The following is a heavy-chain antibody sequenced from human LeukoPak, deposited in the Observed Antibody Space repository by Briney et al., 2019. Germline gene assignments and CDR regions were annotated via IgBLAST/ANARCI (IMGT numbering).Heavy chain of an antibody. CDR1: GYSISSGHY. V-gene: IGHV4-38-2*02. CDR2: MYHSGST. Sequence: SETLSLTCTVSGYSISSGHYWGWIRQPPGKGLEWIGSMYHSGSTYYNPPLESRVTISEDTSKNQFSLKLRSVTAADTAVYYCARGPRFGELLWHWFDPWGQGTLVTVSS. J-gene: IGHJ5*02. CDR3: ARGPRFGELLWHWFDP. D-gene: IGHD3-10*01.